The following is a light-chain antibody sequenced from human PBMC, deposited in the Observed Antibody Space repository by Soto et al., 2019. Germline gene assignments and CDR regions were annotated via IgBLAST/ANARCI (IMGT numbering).Light chain of an antibody. CDR1: QSVSSK. Sequence: EIVLTQSPGTLSLSPGERATLSCRASQSVSSKLAWYQQKPGQAPRLLISGASSRATSIPDRFSGSGSGTDFTLTISRLEPEDFAMYFCQQYGGSPITFGQGTRLENK. CDR2: GAS. J-gene: IGKJ5*01. CDR3: QQYGGSPIT. V-gene: IGKV3-20*01.